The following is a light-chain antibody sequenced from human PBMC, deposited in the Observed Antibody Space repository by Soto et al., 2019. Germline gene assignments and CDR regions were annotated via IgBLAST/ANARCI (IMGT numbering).Light chain of an antibody. CDR1: SSDVGAYNY. Sequence: QSVLTQPASVSGSPGQSITISCTATSSDVGAYNYVSWYQQHPGKSPKLMIYEVSNRPSGVSKRFSGSKSGNTASLTISGLQAEDEADYYCSSYTSSTAYVFGTGTKVTVL. CDR2: EVS. J-gene: IGLJ1*01. CDR3: SSYTSSTAYV. V-gene: IGLV2-14*01.